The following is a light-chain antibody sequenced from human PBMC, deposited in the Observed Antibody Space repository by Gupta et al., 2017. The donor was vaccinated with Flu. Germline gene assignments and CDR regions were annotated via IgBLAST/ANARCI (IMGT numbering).Light chain of an antibody. J-gene: IGLJ2*01. Sequence: GQTARITCSGDALPKQFAYWYQKRPGQAPLLLIDKDTERPSKIPARFSGSSSGTRATLTISAVQAEDEAHYYGQSVDSGGTYVGVGGGTKLTVL. CDR3: QSVDSGGTYVG. V-gene: IGLV3-25*03. CDR2: KDT. CDR1: ALPKQF.